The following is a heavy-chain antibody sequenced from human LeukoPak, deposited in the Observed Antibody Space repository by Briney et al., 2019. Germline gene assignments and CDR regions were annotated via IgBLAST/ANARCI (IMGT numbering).Heavy chain of an antibody. J-gene: IGHJ4*02. CDR1: GYTFTSYD. CDR3: ARGGRKPARSVWYFDY. V-gene: IGHV1-8*01. D-gene: IGHD2-2*01. Sequence: ASVKVSCKASGYTFTSYDINWVRQATGQGLEWMGWMNPNSGNTGYAQKFQGRVTMTRNTSISTAYMELSSLRSEDTAVYYCARGGRKPARSVWYFDYWGQGTLVTVSS. CDR2: MNPNSGNT.